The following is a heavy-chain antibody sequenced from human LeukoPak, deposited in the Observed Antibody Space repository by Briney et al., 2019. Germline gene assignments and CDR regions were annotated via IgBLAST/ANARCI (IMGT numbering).Heavy chain of an antibody. D-gene: IGHD2-21*01. V-gene: IGHV4-59*08. CDR3: ARLASQNWFDP. J-gene: IGHJ5*02. CDR1: GGSIRSNY. Sequence: SETLSLTCIVSGGSIRSNYWSWIRQSPGKGLEWIAYMYYRGNSDYNPSLKGRATISIDTSKNQFSLNLRSLTAADTAVYYCARLASQNWFDPWGQGTLVTVSS. CDR2: MYYRGNS.